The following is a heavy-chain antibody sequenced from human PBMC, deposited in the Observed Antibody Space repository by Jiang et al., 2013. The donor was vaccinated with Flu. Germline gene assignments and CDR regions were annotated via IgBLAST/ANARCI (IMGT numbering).Heavy chain of an antibody. Sequence: FSSYAISWVRQAPGQGLEWMGGIILSWYSKLRTEVPGQSHDYRDKSTSTAYMELSSLRSEDTAVYYCAVGIAAAGTYYYYGMDVWGQGTTVTVSS. J-gene: IGHJ6*02. CDR3: AVGIAAAGTYYYYGMDV. CDR2: IILSWYS. D-gene: IGHD6-13*01. V-gene: IGHV1-69*06. CDR1: FSSYA.